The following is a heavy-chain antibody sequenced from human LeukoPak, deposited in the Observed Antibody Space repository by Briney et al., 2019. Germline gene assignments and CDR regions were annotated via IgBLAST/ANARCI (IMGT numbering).Heavy chain of an antibody. CDR2: MKQDGSEK. J-gene: IGHJ6*04. V-gene: IGHV3-7*03. CDR1: GFTFSNYW. CDR3: ARKAYALDV. Sequence: GGSLRLSCAASGFTFSNYWMSWVRQAPGKGLEWVANMKQDGSEKYYVDSVKGRFTISRDNAKNSLYLQMNSLRVEDTAVYYCARKAYALDVWGKGTTVTVSS.